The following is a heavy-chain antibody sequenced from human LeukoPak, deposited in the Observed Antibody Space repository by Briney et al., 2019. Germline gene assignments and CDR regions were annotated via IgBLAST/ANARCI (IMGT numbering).Heavy chain of an antibody. CDR3: AREGFDY. V-gene: IGHV1-8*01. J-gene: IGHJ4*02. Sequence: ASVKASCKASGYTFTNYDINWVRQATGQGLEWMGYMNPNSGNTGSAQKFQGRVTMTRNTPISTAYMGLSSLRSDDTAVYYCAREGFDYWGQGTLVTVSS. CDR1: GYTFTNYD. CDR2: MNPNSGNT.